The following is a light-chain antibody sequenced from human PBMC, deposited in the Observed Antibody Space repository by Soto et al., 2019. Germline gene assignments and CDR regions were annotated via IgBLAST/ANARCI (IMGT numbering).Light chain of an antibody. Sequence: VMTQSPATLSVSPWERATLSCRASQSVSNNLAWYQQKPGQTPRLLIYAASTRATDIPARFSGSGSGTEFTLTISSLQSEDFAIYYCQQYNNWPITFGQGTRLEIK. CDR3: QQYNNWPIT. V-gene: IGKV3-15*01. J-gene: IGKJ5*01. CDR2: AAS. CDR1: QSVSNN.